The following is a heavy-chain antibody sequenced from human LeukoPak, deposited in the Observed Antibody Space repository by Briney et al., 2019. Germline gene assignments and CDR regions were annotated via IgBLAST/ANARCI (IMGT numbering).Heavy chain of an antibody. CDR2: IYYSGST. J-gene: IGHJ4*02. V-gene: IGHV4-30-4*01. D-gene: IGHD6-13*01. CDR3: ARANAGMTFDY. CDR1: GGSISSGEYY. Sequence: SETLSLTCTVSGGSISSGEYYWSWIRQPPGKGLEWIGYIYYSGSTYYNPSLKSRVTISVDTSKNQFSLKLSSVTAADTAVYYCARANAGMTFDYWGQGTLVTVSS.